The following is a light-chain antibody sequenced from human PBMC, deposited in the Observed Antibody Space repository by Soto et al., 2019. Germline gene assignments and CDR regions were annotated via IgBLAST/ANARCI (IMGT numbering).Light chain of an antibody. J-gene: IGKJ1*01. Sequence: MRESPYILVAAVGEKNTITCRASQSISSWLAWYQQKPGKAPKLLIYDASSLESGVPSRFSGSGSGTEFTLTITSLQPDDFATYYCQQYNSYRTFGQGTK. V-gene: IGKV1-5*01. CDR1: QSISSW. CDR2: DAS. CDR3: QQYNSYRT.